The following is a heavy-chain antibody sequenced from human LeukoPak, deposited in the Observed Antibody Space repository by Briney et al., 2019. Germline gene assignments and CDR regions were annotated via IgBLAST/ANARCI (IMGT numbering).Heavy chain of an antibody. D-gene: IGHD2-21*01. CDR1: GYSISSGYY. CDR2: IYHSGST. V-gene: IGHV4-38-2*01. Sequence: PSETLSLTCAVSGYSISSGYYWGWIRQPPGKVLEWIGSIYHSGSTYYNPSLKSRVTISVDTSKNQFSLKLSSVTAADTAVYYCAGYVLVIDYWGQGTLVTVSS. J-gene: IGHJ4*02. CDR3: AGYVLVIDY.